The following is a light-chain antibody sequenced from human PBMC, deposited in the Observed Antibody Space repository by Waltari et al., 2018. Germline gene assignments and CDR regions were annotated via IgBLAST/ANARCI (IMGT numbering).Light chain of an antibody. CDR1: TSNIPSHT. CDR2: RNF. J-gene: IGLJ2*01. Sequence: QSVLTQPPSASGTPGQRVTLSGSASTSNIPSHTVHWYHHPPGKDPKLLIFRNFHRPSGVPDRISGSKSGTSASLAISGLQSEDEGVYYCAAWDDSLNGVIFGGGTKLTVL. V-gene: IGLV1-44*01. CDR3: AAWDDSLNGVI.